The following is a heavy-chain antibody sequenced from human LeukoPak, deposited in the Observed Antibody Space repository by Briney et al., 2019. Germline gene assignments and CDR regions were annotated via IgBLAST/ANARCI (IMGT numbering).Heavy chain of an antibody. Sequence: SETLSLTCAVYGGSFSGYYWSWIRQPPGKGLEWIGEINHSGSTNYNPSPKSRVTISVDTSKNQFSLKLSSVTAADTAVYYCARVVVTLGHYYYGMDVWGQGTTVTVSS. D-gene: IGHD4-23*01. V-gene: IGHV4-34*01. J-gene: IGHJ6*02. CDR3: ARVVVTLGHYYYGMDV. CDR1: GGSFSGYY. CDR2: INHSGST.